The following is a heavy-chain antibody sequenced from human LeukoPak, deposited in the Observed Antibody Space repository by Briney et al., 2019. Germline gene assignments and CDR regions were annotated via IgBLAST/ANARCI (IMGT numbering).Heavy chain of an antibody. CDR3: AKDETYYDSSGYRNLVDY. V-gene: IGHV3-23*01. CDR2: ISGSGGST. Sequence: GGSLRLSCAASGFTFGTYSMTWVRQAPGKGLEWVSAISGSGGSTYYADSVKGRFTISRDNSKNTLYLQMNSLRAEDTAVYYCAKDETYYDSSGYRNLVDYWGQGTLVTVSS. D-gene: IGHD3-22*01. J-gene: IGHJ4*02. CDR1: GFTFGTYS.